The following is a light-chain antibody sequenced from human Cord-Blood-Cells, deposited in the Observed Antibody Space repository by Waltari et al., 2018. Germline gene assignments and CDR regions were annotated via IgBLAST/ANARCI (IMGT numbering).Light chain of an antibody. CDR3: CSYAGSSTYVV. J-gene: IGLJ2*01. CDR2: EGS. V-gene: IGLV2-23*01. CDR1: SRDGGSYNL. Sequence: QSALTQPASVSGSPGQSITIPCTGTSRDGGSYNLFPWYQQHPGKAPKLMIYEGSKRHSGVSNRFSGSKSGNTASLTISGLQAEDEADYYCCSYAGSSTYVVFGGGTKLTVL.